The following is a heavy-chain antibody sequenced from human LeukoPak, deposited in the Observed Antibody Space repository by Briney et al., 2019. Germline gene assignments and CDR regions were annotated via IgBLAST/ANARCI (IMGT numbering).Heavy chain of an antibody. Sequence: SETLSLTCTLSGGSISTNSYYWAWLRQPPGKGLEWIASISYSVATYYNPSLKSRVTISVDTSKSQFSLKLSSVTAADMAVYYCARHLRGATIYYDNWGQGTLVSVSS. CDR2: ISYSVAT. J-gene: IGHJ4*02. CDR3: ARHLRGATIYYDN. CDR1: GGSISTNSYY. D-gene: IGHD1-26*01. V-gene: IGHV4-39*01.